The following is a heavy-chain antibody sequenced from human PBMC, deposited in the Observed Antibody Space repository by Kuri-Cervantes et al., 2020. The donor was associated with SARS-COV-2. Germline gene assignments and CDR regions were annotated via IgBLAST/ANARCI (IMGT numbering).Heavy chain of an antibody. V-gene: IGHV1-46*03. CDR3: TRAGDIVVVPYYGMDV. CDR1: GYTFTSYY. D-gene: IGHD2-15*01. CDR2: INPSGGST. J-gene: IGHJ6*02. Sequence: ASVKVSCKASGYTFTSYYMHWVRQAPGQGLEWMGIINPSGGSTSYAQKFQGRVTMTRDTSTRTVYMELTSLRSEDTAIYYCTRAGDIVVVPYYGMDVWGQGTTVTVSS.